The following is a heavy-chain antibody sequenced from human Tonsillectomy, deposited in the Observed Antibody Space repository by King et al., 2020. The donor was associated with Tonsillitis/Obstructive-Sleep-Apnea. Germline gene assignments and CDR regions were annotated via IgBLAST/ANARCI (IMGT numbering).Heavy chain of an antibody. V-gene: IGHV1-2*02. Sequence: VQLVESGAEVKNPGASVKVSCKASGYTFIGYYIHWVRQAPGQGLEWMGWINPDSGGTDYAQKFQGRVTMTRHTSISTAYMELSSLGSDDTAVYYCARGSRPDPWGQGTLVTVSS. J-gene: IGHJ5*02. CDR3: ARGSRPDP. CDR1: GYTFIGYY. CDR2: INPDSGGT.